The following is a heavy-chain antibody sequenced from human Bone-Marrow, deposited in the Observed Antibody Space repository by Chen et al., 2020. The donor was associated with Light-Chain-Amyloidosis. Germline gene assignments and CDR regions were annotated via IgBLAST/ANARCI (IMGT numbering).Heavy chain of an antibody. V-gene: IGHV1-18*01. CDR2: ISAYNGNT. CDR3: ARELAGITIFGVVTAPDY. J-gene: IGHJ4*02. CDR1: GYTFTSYG. D-gene: IGHD3-3*01. Sequence: QVQLVQSGAEVKKPGASVKVCCKASGYTFTSYGISWVRQAPGQGLEWMGWISAYNGNTNYAQKLQGRVTMTTDTSTSTAYMELRSLRSDDTAVYYCARELAGITIFGVVTAPDYWGQGTLVTCLL.